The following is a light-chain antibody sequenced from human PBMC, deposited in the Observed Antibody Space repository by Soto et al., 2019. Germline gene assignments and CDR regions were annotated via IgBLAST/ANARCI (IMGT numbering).Light chain of an antibody. J-gene: IGLJ1*01. CDR3: SSYSTPSFVV. CDR2: DVN. Sequence: QSALTQPASVSGSPGQSITISCTGTSSDVGGYNYVSWYQQYPGKAPQLMIFDVNDRPSGVSYRFSGSKSGNTASLTISGLQAEDEAHYYCSSYSTPSFVVFGTGTKVTVL. CDR1: SSDVGGYNY. V-gene: IGLV2-14*01.